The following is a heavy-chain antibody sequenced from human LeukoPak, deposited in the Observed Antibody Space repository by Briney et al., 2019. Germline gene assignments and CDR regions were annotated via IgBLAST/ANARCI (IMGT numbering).Heavy chain of an antibody. V-gene: IGHV3-48*03. J-gene: IGHJ3*02. CDR1: GFTFSSYE. D-gene: IGHD1-26*01. CDR2: ISSSGSTI. CDR3: ATWELASAFDI. Sequence: GGSLRLSCAASGFTFSSYEMNWVRQAPGKGLEWVSYISSSGSTIYYADSVKGRFTISRDNAKNSLYLQMNSLRAEDTAVYYCATWELASAFDIWGQGTMVTVSS.